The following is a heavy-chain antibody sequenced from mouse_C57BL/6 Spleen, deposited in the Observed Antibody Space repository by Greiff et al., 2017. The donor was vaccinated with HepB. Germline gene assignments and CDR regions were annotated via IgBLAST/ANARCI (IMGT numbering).Heavy chain of an antibody. CDR3: ASYYDYEDYYAMDY. J-gene: IGHJ4*01. CDR1: GFTFSSYG. V-gene: IGHV5-6*01. CDR2: ISSGGSYT. Sequence: EVKLMESGGDLVKPGGSLKLSCAASGFTFSSYGMSWVRQTPDKRLEWVATISSGGSYTYYPDSVKGRFTISRDNAKNTLYLQMSSLKSEDTAMYYCASYYDYEDYYAMDYWGQGTSVTVSS. D-gene: IGHD2-4*01.